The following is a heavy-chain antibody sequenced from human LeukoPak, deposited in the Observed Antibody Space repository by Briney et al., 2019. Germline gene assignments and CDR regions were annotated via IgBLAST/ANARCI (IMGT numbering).Heavy chain of an antibody. D-gene: IGHD6-6*01. CDR2: ISAYNGNT. Sequence: ASVKVSCKASGGTFSSYAISWVRQAPGQGLEWMGWISAYNGNTNYAQTLQGRVTMTTDTSTSTAYMELRSLRSDDTAVYYCARDEAARRSFDYWGQGTLVTVSS. V-gene: IGHV1-18*01. CDR1: GGTFSSYA. J-gene: IGHJ4*02. CDR3: ARDEAARRSFDY.